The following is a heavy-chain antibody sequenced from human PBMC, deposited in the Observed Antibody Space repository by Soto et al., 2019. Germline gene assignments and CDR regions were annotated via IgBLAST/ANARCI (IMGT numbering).Heavy chain of an antibody. CDR2: FDPEDGET. V-gene: IGHV1-24*01. J-gene: IGHJ4*02. D-gene: IGHD6-19*01. CDR3: ATDRPYSSGWINYFDY. CDR1: GYTLTELS. Sequence: ASVKVSCKVSGYTLTELSMHWVRQAPGKGLEWMGGFDPEDGETIYAQKFQGRVTMTEDTSTDTAYMELSSLRSEDTAVYYCATDRPYSSGWINYFDYWGQGTLVTVSS.